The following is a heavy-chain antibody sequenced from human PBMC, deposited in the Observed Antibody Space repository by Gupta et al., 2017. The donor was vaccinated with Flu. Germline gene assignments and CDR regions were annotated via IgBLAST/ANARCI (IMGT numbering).Heavy chain of an antibody. D-gene: IGHD2-21*01. CDR3: ALGADIELVPVDP. Sequence: QMQLEQSGAEVKKPGASVKVSCKASGNTPSSYDVSWVRQAPGQGLEWMGWVNAQTGTTGSAQQFQGRVTMTTDTSTHTFYMELKNRRFEDTAVYYCALGADIELVPVDPWGQGTLVTVSS. CDR2: VNAQTGTT. CDR1: GNTPSSYD. V-gene: IGHV1-8*01. J-gene: IGHJ5*02.